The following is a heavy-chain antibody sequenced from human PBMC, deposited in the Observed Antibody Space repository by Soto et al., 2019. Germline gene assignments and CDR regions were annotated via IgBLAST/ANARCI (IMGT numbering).Heavy chain of an antibody. V-gene: IGHV4-34*01. D-gene: IGHD2-15*01. CDR3: ARGTWSQREEA. J-gene: IGHJ4*02. Sequence: QVQLQQWGAGLLKPSETLSLTCAVYGGSFSGYYWSWIRQPPGKGLEWIGEINHSGSTNYNPSLKSRVTISVDTSKNQFSLKLSSVTAADTAVYYCARGTWSQREEAWGQGTLVTVSS. CDR1: GGSFSGYY. CDR2: INHSGST.